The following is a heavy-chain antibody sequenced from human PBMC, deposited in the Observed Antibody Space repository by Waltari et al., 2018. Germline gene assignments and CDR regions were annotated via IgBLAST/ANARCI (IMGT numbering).Heavy chain of an antibody. CDR3: ARHQNRYGPFDY. CDR1: GGSISSSSYY. V-gene: IGHV4-39*07. J-gene: IGHJ4*02. CDR2: IYYSGST. Sequence: QLQLQESGPGLVKPSETLSLTCTVSGGSISSSSYYWGWIRQPPGKGLEWIGSIYYSGSTYNNPALKSRVTISVDTSKNQFSLKLSSVTAADTAVYYCARHQNRYGPFDYWGQGTLVTVSS. D-gene: IGHD3-16*01.